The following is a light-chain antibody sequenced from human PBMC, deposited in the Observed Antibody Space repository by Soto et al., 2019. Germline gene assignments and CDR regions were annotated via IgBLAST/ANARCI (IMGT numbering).Light chain of an antibody. J-gene: IGKJ1*01. CDR3: MQALQLRT. CDR1: QSIVYSNGDSY. CDR2: KVS. V-gene: IGKV2-30*01. Sequence: DIVMTQSPLSLTVTLGQPASISCRSSQSIVYSNGDSYLNWLQQRPGQSPRRLIYKVSNRDSGVPDRFSGSGSGTDFTLKISRVEAEDVGAYYCMQALQLRTFGQGTKVDIK.